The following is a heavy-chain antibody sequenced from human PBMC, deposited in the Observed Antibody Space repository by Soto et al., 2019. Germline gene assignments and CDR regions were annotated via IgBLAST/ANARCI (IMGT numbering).Heavy chain of an antibody. CDR3: ARGRDWFDP. CDR1: GGSFSGYY. Sequence: SETLSLTCAVYGGSFSGYYWNWIRQPPGKGLEWIGEIDHSGYTNYNPSLKSRVTISVDTSKNQFSLRLTSVTAADTAVYYCARGRDWFDPWGQGLLVTVSS. CDR2: IDHSGYT. J-gene: IGHJ5*02. V-gene: IGHV4-34*01.